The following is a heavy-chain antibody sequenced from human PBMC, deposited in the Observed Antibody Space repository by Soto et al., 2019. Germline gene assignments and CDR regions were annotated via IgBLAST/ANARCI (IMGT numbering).Heavy chain of an antibody. Sequence: QVQLQESGPGLVKPSQTLSLTCTVSGGSISSGGYYWSWIRQHPGKGLEWIGYIYYSGSTYYNPSLKSRVTISVDTSKNQFSLKLSSVTAADTAVYYCARSGYCISTSCYGPALYWFDPWGQGTLVTVSS. CDR3: ARSGYCISTSCYGPALYWFDP. CDR2: IYYSGST. CDR1: GGSISSGGYY. V-gene: IGHV4-31*03. J-gene: IGHJ5*02. D-gene: IGHD2-2*01.